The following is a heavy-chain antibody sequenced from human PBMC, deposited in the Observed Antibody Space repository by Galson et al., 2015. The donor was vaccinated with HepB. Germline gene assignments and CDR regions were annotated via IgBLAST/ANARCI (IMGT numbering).Heavy chain of an antibody. CDR1: GFTFSSYW. D-gene: IGHD3-22*01. Sequence: SLRLSCAASGFTFSSYWMSWVRQAPGKGLEWVANIKQDGSEKYYVDSVKGRFTISRDNAKNSLYLQMNSLRAEDTAVYYCARESLYYYDSSEGAFDIWGQGTMVTVSS. J-gene: IGHJ3*02. V-gene: IGHV3-7*03. CDR2: IKQDGSEK. CDR3: ARESLYYYDSSEGAFDI.